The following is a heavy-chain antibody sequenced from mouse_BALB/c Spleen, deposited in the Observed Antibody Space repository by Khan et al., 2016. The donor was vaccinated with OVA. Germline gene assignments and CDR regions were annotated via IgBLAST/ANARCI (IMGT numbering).Heavy chain of an antibody. CDR3: ARDPPYYSWDY. Sequence: QVQLKESGPGLVAPSQSLSITCTVSGFSLTDYAVSWIRQPPGKGLEWLGVIWVSGSKYYNSVLKPRLSISKDNSKSQVFLKMNSLQTDDTAMYFCARDPPYYSWDYWGQGTSVNVSS. J-gene: IGHJ4*01. CDR1: GFSLTDYA. V-gene: IGHV2-6-5*01. CDR2: IWVSGSK.